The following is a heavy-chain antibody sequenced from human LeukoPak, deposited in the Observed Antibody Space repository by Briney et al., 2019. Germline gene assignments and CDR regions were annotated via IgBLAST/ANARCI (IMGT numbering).Heavy chain of an antibody. CDR3: ARDGPGYCSGDSCYSGLDY. Sequence: SVKVSCKASGGTFSSYAISWVRQAPGQGLEWMGGIIPIFGTANYAQKFQGRVTITADESTSTAYMELSSLRSEDTAVYYCARDGPGYCSGDSCYSGLDYWGQGTLVTVSS. V-gene: IGHV1-69*13. D-gene: IGHD2-15*01. CDR1: GGTFSSYA. CDR2: IIPIFGTA. J-gene: IGHJ4*02.